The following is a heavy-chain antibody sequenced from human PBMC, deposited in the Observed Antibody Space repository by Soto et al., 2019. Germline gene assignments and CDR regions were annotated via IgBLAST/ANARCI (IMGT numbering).Heavy chain of an antibody. Sequence: PGESLNISCKGSGYSFTSYWTGWVRQMPGKGLEWMGIIYPGDSDTRYSPSFQGQVTISADKSISTAYLQWSSLKASDTAMYYWARLREDDDSSMEYWGQGTLVTVS. J-gene: IGHJ4*02. V-gene: IGHV5-51*01. CDR1: GYSFTSYW. D-gene: IGHD3-22*01. CDR2: IYPGDSDT. CDR3: ARLREDDDSSMEY.